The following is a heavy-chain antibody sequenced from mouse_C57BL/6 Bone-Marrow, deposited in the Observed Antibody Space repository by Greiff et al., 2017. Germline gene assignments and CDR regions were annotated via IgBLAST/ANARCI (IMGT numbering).Heavy chain of an antibody. Sequence: QVQLQQPGAELVRPGTSVKLSCKASGYTFTSYWMHWVKQRPGQGLEWIGVIDPSDSYTNYNPKFKGKATLTVDPSSSPAYMQLSSLPSVDCAVYYCARDCDGYYGTAWFAYWGQGTRVTVSA. J-gene: IGHJ3*01. V-gene: IGHV1-59*01. D-gene: IGHD2-3*01. CDR2: IDPSDSYT. CDR3: ARDCDGYYGTAWFAY. CDR1: GYTFTSYW.